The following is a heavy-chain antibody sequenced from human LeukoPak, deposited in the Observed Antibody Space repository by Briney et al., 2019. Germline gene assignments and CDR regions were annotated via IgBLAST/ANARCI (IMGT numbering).Heavy chain of an antibody. CDR1: GFRVSDYY. D-gene: IGHD3/OR15-3a*01. Sequence: VQPGGSLRLSCAVSGFRVSDYYMRWVRPAPGKRLEWVGLIRESGEAFYADFVRGRFAISRDESENTLYLQMNSLRVEDTAVYFRARDRAALQDWVEFDPWGQGTPVIVSS. CDR3: ARDRAALQDWVEFDP. CDR2: IRESGEA. J-gene: IGHJ5*02. V-gene: IGHV3-66*02.